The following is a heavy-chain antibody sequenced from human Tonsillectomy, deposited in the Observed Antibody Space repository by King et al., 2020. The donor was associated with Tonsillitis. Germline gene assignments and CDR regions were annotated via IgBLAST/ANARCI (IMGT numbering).Heavy chain of an antibody. CDR2: IFSNDEK. D-gene: IGHD6-13*01. CDR1: GFSLSNARMG. CDR3: ARIRENSRSWYKWCDP. Sequence: TLKESGPVLVKPTETLTLTCTVSGFSLSNARMGVSWIRQPPGKALEWLAHIFSNDEKSYSTSLKSRLTISKDTSKSQVVLTMTNMDPVDTATYYCARIRENSRSWYKWCDPLGKGIRVSVAS. V-gene: IGHV2-26*01. J-gene: IGHJ5*02.